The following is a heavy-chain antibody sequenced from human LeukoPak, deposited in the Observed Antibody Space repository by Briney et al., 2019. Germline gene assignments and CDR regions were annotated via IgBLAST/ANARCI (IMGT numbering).Heavy chain of an antibody. J-gene: IGHJ4*02. CDR1: GGSISSYY. CDR3: ARDFNYGGNFDY. V-gene: IGHV4-59*01. Sequence: SETLSLTCTVSGGSISSYYWSWIRQPPGKGLEWIGYIYYSGSTNYNPSLKSRVTISVDTSKNQFSLKLSSVTAADTAVYYCARDFNYGGNFDYWGQGTLVTVSS. CDR2: IYYSGST. D-gene: IGHD4-23*01.